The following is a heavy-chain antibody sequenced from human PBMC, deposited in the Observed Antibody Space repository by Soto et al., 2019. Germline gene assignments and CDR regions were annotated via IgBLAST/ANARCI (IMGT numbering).Heavy chain of an antibody. J-gene: IGHJ2*01. CDR1: GFTFSSYS. CDR3: ARDISYYGDYELWYFDL. V-gene: IGHV3-21*01. Sequence: EVQLVESGGGLAKPGGSLRLSCAASGFTFSSYSMNWVRQAPGKGLEWVSSISSSSSYIYYADSVKGRFTISRDNAKNSLYLQMNSLRAEDTAVYYCARDISYYGDYELWYFDLWGRGTLVTVSS. CDR2: ISSSSSYI. D-gene: IGHD4-17*01.